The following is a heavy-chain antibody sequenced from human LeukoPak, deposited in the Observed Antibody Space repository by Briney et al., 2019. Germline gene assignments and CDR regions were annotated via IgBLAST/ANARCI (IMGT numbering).Heavy chain of an antibody. Sequence: ASVKVSCKASGGTFSSYAISWVRQAPGQGLEWMGGIIPIFGTANYAQKFQGRVTITADESTSTAYMELSSLRSEDMAVYYCAVEGYGGNSWSGFRYYYYYGMDVWGQGTTVTVSS. CDR2: IIPIFGTA. J-gene: IGHJ6*02. CDR1: GGTFSSYA. CDR3: AVEGYGGNSWSGFRYYYYYGMDV. D-gene: IGHD4-23*01. V-gene: IGHV1-69*13.